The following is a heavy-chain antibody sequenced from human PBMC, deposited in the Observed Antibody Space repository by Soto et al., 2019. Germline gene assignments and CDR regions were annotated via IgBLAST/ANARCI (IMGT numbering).Heavy chain of an antibody. D-gene: IGHD1-26*01. V-gene: IGHV3-23*01. CDR1: GFTFSIYT. CDR2: IYGNGRST. CDR3: AKDFTPDSRWDIDY. Sequence: EVQLLESGGGLVQPAGSLRLSCAASGFTFSIYTMSWFRQAPGKGLEWVSSIYGNGRSTFYSASVKGRFTISRDNSGNTVLLEMSSLRAEDTAIYYCAKDFTPDSRWDIDYWGQGSLVTVSS. J-gene: IGHJ4*02.